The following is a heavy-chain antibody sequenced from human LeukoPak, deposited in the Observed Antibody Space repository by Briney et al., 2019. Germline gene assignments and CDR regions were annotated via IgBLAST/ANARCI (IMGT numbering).Heavy chain of an antibody. Sequence: AGGSLRLSCAASGFTFTNCAMTWVRQAPGKGLEWVSSISGSGASTYYADSVKGRFTISRDNSKNTVYLQMSSLSVEDTAVYYCAKDQSRAGASDPCESGGQGTLVTVSS. J-gene: IGHJ4*02. CDR2: ISGSGAST. D-gene: IGHD1-26*01. V-gene: IGHV3-23*01. CDR3: AKDQSRAGASDPCES. CDR1: GFTFTNCA.